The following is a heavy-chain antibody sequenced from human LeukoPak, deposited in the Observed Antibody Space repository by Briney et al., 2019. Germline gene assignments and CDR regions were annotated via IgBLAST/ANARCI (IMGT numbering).Heavy chain of an antibody. CDR2: IYPGDSDT. J-gene: IGHJ5*02. V-gene: IGHV5-51*01. Sequence: PGESLKISCKGSGYSFTSYWIGWVRQMPGKGLEWMGIIYPGDSDTRYSPSFQGQVTISADKSISTAYLQWSSLKASDTAMYYCARLGRYYYDSSGYSFDLWGQGTLVTVSS. D-gene: IGHD3-22*01. CDR3: ARLGRYYYDSSGYSFDL. CDR1: GYSFTSYW.